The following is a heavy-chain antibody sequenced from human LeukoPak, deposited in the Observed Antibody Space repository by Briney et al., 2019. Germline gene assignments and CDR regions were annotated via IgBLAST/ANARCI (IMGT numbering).Heavy chain of an antibody. Sequence: ASVKVSCKVSGYTXTELSMHWVRQAPGKGLEWMGGFDPEDGETIYAQKFQGRVTMTEDTSTDTAYMELSSLRSEDTAVYYCATGVWSGNAFDTWGQGTMVTVSS. V-gene: IGHV1-24*01. CDR3: ATGVWSGNAFDT. CDR1: GYTXTELS. D-gene: IGHD3-3*01. J-gene: IGHJ3*02. CDR2: FDPEDGET.